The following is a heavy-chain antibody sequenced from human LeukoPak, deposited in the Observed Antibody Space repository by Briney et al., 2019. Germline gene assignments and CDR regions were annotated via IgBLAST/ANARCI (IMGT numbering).Heavy chain of an antibody. CDR1: GFTFSSYA. D-gene: IGHD6-13*01. Sequence: GRSLRLSCAASGFTFSSYAMHWVRQAPGKGLEWVAVISYDGSNKYYADSVKGRFTITRDNSKNTLYLQMNSLRAEDTAVYYCAREVAAAGTHWGQGTLVTVSS. CDR3: AREVAAAGTH. J-gene: IGHJ4*02. CDR2: ISYDGSNK. V-gene: IGHV3-30-3*01.